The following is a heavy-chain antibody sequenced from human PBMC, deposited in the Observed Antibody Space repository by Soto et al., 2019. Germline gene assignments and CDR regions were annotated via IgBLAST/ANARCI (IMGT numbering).Heavy chain of an antibody. Sequence: QVQLEQSGAEVKKPGASVKISCKTSGYTFTSYTLHWVRQAPGQGLEWMGWINAGNGREKYSQRFQDRVSLSPDKSATPAYMELRSLTSEDTAVYYCARGGGWVGEASFDSWGQGTQVIVSS. CDR3: ARGGGWVGEASFDS. CDR1: GYTFTSYT. J-gene: IGHJ4*02. CDR2: INAGNGRE. D-gene: IGHD3-10*01. V-gene: IGHV1-3*01.